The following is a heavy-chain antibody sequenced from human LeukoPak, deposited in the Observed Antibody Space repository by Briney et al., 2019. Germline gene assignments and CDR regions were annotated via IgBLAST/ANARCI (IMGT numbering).Heavy chain of an antibody. D-gene: IGHD2-2*02. V-gene: IGHV5-51*01. Sequence: GESLKISCKGSGYRFTSYWIGWVRQMPGKGLEWMGVIYPGDSDTRYSPSFQGQVTISADKSINTAYLQWSSLKASDTAIYYCARHESVGQSYIDYWGQGTLVTVSS. J-gene: IGHJ4*02. CDR2: IYPGDSDT. CDR3: ARHESVGQSYIDY. CDR1: GYRFTSYW.